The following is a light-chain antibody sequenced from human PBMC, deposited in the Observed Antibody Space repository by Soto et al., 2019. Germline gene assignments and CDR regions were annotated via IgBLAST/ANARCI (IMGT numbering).Light chain of an antibody. V-gene: IGKV1-39*01. CDR3: QQTYSTPIP. J-gene: IGKJ5*01. CDR1: QTISNT. CDR2: ASS. Sequence: DIQMTQSPSSLSASVGDRVTITCRASQTISNTLNWYQQRPGKPPNLLIYASSTLQSGVPPRFSGGGSGTEFTLTIRSLQPEDFATYYRQQTYSTPIPFGQGTRLE.